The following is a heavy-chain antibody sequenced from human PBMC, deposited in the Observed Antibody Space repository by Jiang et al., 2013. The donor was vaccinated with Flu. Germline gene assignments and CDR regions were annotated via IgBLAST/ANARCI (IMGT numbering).Heavy chain of an antibody. J-gene: IGHJ3*02. D-gene: IGHD3-22*01. Sequence: VQLLESGGGLVKPGGSLRLSCAASEFTFSDYYMSWIRQAPGKGLEWVSYICNSGSNIYYADSVKGRFAISRDNAKSSLYLQMNSLRAEDTAVYYCARFGYYDRSGHWEDASDIVGPRDNGHRLF. CDR1: EFTFSDYY. V-gene: IGHV3-11*01. CDR3: ARFGYYDRSGHWEDASDI. CDR2: ICNSGSNI.